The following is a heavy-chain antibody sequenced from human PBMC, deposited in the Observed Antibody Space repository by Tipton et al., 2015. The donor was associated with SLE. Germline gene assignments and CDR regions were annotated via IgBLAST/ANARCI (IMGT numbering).Heavy chain of an antibody. J-gene: IGHJ5*02. CDR3: VRGGLGYGEDWFDT. Sequence: TLSLTCSIYGGSFGGSYWSWIRQPPGKGLEWIGEINHGGSTNYNPSLKSRVTISVDTSKNQFSLKLSSGTAADTAVYFCVRGGLGYGEDWFDTWGQGTRVSVSA. CDR2: INHGGST. D-gene: IGHD5-18*01. V-gene: IGHV4-34*01. CDR1: GGSFGGSY.